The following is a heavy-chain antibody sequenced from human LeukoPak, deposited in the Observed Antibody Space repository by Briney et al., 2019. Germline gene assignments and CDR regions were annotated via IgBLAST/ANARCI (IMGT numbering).Heavy chain of an antibody. CDR3: ARYSGNPAWYFDY. D-gene: IGHD1-26*01. V-gene: IGHV4-59*01. CDR2: IYSSGST. CDR1: GGSINNYY. J-gene: IGHJ4*02. Sequence: SETLSLTCTVSGGSINNYYWGWIRQPPGRGLEWIGHIYSSGSTKKNSDLESRISLSVDTSKNQFSLRISSVTAADTAVYYCARYSGNPAWYFDYWGQGTLVSVSS.